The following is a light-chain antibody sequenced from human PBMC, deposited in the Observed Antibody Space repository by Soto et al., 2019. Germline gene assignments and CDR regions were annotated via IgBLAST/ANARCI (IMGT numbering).Light chain of an antibody. CDR1: QSVLHSSNDKNF. CDR2: WAS. CDR3: HQYYSAPWT. Sequence: DIVMTQSPDSLAVSLGERATINCKSSQSVLHSSNDKNFLTWYQQKPGQPPKLLIYWASTRESGVPDRFSGSGSGTDFTLTISSLQAVDVAVYYCHQYYSAPWTFGQGTKVELK. J-gene: IGKJ1*01. V-gene: IGKV4-1*01.